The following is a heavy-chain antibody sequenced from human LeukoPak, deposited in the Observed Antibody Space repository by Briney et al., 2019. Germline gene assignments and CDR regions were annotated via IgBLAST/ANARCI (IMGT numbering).Heavy chain of an antibody. CDR2: IKQDGSEK. V-gene: IGHV3-7*04. CDR1: GFTFSSYW. Sequence: PGGSLRLSCAASGFTFSSYWMSWVRQAPGKGLEWVANIKQDGSEKYYVDSVKGRFTISRDNAKNSLYLQMNSLRAEDTAVYYCARDSPDYDILTGDFDYWGQGTPVTVSS. CDR3: ARDSPDYDILTGDFDY. J-gene: IGHJ4*02. D-gene: IGHD3-9*01.